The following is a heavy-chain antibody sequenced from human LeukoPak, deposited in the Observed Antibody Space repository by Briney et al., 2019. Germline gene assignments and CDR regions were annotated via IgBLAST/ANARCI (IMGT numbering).Heavy chain of an antibody. CDR3: ARSRFLNYYDSSGYYYANYYFDY. D-gene: IGHD3-22*01. CDR2: IKHSGSP. V-gene: IGHV4-34*01. Sequence: KSSETLSLTCAVYGGSFSGYYWSWIRQPPGKGLEWIGEIKHSGSPNYNPSLKSRVTISVDTSKNQFSLKLSSVTAADTAVYYCARSRFLNYYDSSGYYYANYYFDYWGQGTLVTVSS. CDR1: GGSFSGYY. J-gene: IGHJ4*02.